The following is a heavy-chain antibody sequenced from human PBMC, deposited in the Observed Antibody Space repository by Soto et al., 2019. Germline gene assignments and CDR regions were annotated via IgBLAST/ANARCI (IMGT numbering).Heavy chain of an antibody. CDR2: MNPNSGNT. CDR1: GYTFTSYA. Sequence: QVRLVQSGAEVKKPGASVKVSCKASGYTFTSYAINWVRQATGQGLEWMGWMNPNSGNTGYAQKFQGRGTMTRNTSISTAYMELSSLRSEDTAVYYCARGHVAGTGEDFDYWGQGTLVTVSS. CDR3: ARGHVAGTGEDFDY. V-gene: IGHV1-8*01. J-gene: IGHJ4*02. D-gene: IGHD6-19*01.